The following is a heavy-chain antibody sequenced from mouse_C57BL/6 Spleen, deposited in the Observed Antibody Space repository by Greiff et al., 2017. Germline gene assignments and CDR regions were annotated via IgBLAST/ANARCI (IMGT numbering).Heavy chain of an antibody. J-gene: IGHJ4*01. CDR3: ALYSDGYYRNYAMDY. CDR1: GFNIKNTY. V-gene: IGHV14-3*01. Sequence: EVMLVESVAELVRPGASVKLSCTASGFNIKNTYMHWVKQRPEQGLEWIGRIDPANGNTKYAPKFQGKATITADTSSNTAYLQLSSLTSEDTAIYYCALYSDGYYRNYAMDYWGQGTSVTVSS. D-gene: IGHD2-3*01. CDR2: IDPANGNT.